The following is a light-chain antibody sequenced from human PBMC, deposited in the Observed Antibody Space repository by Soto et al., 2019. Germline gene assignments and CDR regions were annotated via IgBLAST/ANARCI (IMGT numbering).Light chain of an antibody. V-gene: IGKV3-20*01. CDR3: QQYGSSPPT. CDR2: EAS. CDR1: QSVGNN. Sequence: ETVLTQSPGTLSLSPGERATLSCRASQSVGNNLAWYQQKPGQAPGLLIYEASTRATGIPARFSGSGSGTDFTLTISSLEPEDFAVYYCQQYGSSPPTFGQGTRLEI. J-gene: IGKJ5*01.